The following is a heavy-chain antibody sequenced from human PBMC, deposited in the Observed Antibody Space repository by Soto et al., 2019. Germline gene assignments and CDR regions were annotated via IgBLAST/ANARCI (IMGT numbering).Heavy chain of an antibody. CDR1: GITLSKYA. CDR2: INSRGGRT. J-gene: IGHJ4*02. V-gene: IGHV3-23*01. CDR3: ATSFVSEARLDC. Sequence: EVQLLESGGGLVRPGGSLRISCEASGITLSKYAVSWFRQAPGKGLEWVGGINSRGGRTSYAVAVKGRFTISTDKSKTTASLLLNSLKYEDPAIYYCATSFVSEARLDCWGRGTLVIVSS. D-gene: IGHD3-3*02.